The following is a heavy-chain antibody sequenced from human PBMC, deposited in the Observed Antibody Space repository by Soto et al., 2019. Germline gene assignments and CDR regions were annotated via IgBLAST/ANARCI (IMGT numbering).Heavy chain of an antibody. J-gene: IGHJ4*02. Sequence: QVQLVQSGAEVKKPGSSVKVSCKASGGTFSSYTISWVRQAPGQGLEWMGRIIPILGIANYAQKFQGRVTITADKSTSTAYMELSSLRSEDPAVYSCASISDCSSTSCYIQFDYWGQGTLVTVAS. CDR2: IIPILGIA. V-gene: IGHV1-69*02. CDR3: ASISDCSSTSCYIQFDY. CDR1: GGTFSSYT. D-gene: IGHD2-2*01.